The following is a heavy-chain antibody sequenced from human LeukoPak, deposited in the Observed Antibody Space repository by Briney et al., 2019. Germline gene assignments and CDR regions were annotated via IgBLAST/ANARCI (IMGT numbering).Heavy chain of an antibody. CDR3: ARTTYYYDSSGYFAFDI. Sequence: SQTLSLTCTVSGGSISSGDYYWSWIRRPPGKGLEWIGYIYYSGSTYYNPSLKSRVTISVDTSKNQFSLKLSSVTAADTAVYYCARTTYYYDSSGYFAFDIWGQGTMVTVSS. CDR2: IYYSGST. D-gene: IGHD3-22*01. J-gene: IGHJ3*02. CDR1: GGSISSGDYY. V-gene: IGHV4-30-4*01.